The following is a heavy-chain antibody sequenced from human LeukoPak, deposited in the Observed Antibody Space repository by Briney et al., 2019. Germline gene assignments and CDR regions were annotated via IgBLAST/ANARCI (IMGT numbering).Heavy chain of an antibody. D-gene: IGHD3-16*01. V-gene: IGHV1-46*01. J-gene: IGHJ3*02. CDR2: INPSGGST. Sequence: GASVKVSCKASGYTFTSYYMHWARQAPGRGLEWMGIINPSGGSTSYAQKFQGRVTMTRDTYTSTVYMELSSLRSEDTAVYYCARWGSPDAFDIWGQGTMVTVSS. CDR1: GYTFTSYY. CDR3: ARWGSPDAFDI.